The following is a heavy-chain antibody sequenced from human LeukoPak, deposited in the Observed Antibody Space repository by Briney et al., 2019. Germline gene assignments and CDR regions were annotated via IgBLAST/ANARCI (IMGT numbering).Heavy chain of an antibody. Sequence: PGGSLRLSCAASGFTFNTYSMNWVRQAPGKGLEWVSSISNSSPNIYYADSVKGRFTISRDSAKDSLFLQMNSLRAEDTAVYYCARALHDSSGYYFDYWGQGTLVTVSS. CDR2: ISNSSPNI. CDR1: GFTFNTYS. J-gene: IGHJ4*02. V-gene: IGHV3-21*01. D-gene: IGHD3-22*01. CDR3: ARALHDSSGYYFDY.